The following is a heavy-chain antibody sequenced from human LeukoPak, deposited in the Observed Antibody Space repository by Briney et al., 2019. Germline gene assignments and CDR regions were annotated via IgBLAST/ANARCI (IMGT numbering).Heavy chain of an antibody. CDR1: GFTLRIYW. CDR2: IKQDGSEK. V-gene: IGHV3-7*03. CDR3: ARESGYNSSSSSWYDDY. J-gene: IGHJ4*02. Sequence: RGSLRLSCAASGFTLRIYWMTWIRQALVKGLEWVGNIKQDGSEKYYVDSVKGRFTISRDNAKNSLYLQMNSLRAEDTAVYYCARESGYNSSSSSWYDDYWGQGTLVTVSS. D-gene: IGHD6-13*01.